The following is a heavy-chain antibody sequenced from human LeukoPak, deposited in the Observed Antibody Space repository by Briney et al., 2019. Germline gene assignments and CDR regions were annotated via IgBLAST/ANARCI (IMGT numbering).Heavy chain of an antibody. J-gene: IGHJ4*02. CDR1: GGSISSSSYY. V-gene: IGHV4-39*07. CDR2: IYHSGST. D-gene: IGHD3-22*01. Sequence: SETLSLTCTVSGGSISSSSYYWGWIRQPPGKGLEWIGSIYHSGSTYYNPSLKSRVTISVDTSKNQFSLKLSSVTAADTAVYYCARDSSRYYYDSSGYYRPGSFDYWGQGTLVTVSS. CDR3: ARDSSRYYYDSSGYYRPGSFDY.